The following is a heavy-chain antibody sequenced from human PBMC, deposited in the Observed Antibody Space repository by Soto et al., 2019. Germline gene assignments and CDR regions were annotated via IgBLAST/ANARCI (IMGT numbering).Heavy chain of an antibody. CDR3: AKAPGKKLVRYYFDY. CDR2: ISYDGSNK. V-gene: IGHV3-30*18. D-gene: IGHD6-6*01. Sequence: GGSLRLSCAASGFTFSSYGMHWVRQAPGKGLEWVAVISYDGSNKYYADSVKGRFTISRDNSKNTLYLQMNSLRAEDTAVYYCAKAPGKKLVRYYFDYWGQGTLVTVSS. J-gene: IGHJ4*02. CDR1: GFTFSSYG.